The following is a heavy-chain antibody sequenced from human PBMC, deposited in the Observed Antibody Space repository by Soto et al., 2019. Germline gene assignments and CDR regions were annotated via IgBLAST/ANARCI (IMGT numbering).Heavy chain of an antibody. V-gene: IGHV3-21*01. D-gene: IGHD3-10*01. Sequence: EVQLVESGGGLVKPGGSLRLSCAASGFTFSSYSMNWVRQAPGKGLEWVSSISSSSSYIYYADSVKGRFTISRDNAKNSLYLQMSSLRAEDTAVYYCARADRTGSNDAFDIWGQGTMVTVSS. CDR2: ISSSSSYI. CDR1: GFTFSSYS. CDR3: ARADRTGSNDAFDI. J-gene: IGHJ3*02.